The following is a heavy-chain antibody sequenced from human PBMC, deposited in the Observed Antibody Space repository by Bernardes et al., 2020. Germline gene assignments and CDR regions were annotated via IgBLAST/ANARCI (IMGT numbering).Heavy chain of an antibody. CDR3: ARPRLEPTYGDYVCLDF. J-gene: IGHJ4*02. Sequence: ASLKDSCKASGYNFISYAMYWVRQAPGQGLEWMGWVNAGNGNTKYSQKFQGRLTLTRDSYADIVYMELTRLTPEDTAVYYCARPRLEPTYGDYVCLDFWGQGTLVTVSS. D-gene: IGHD4-17*01. V-gene: IGHV1-3*01. CDR2: VNAGNGNT. CDR1: GYNFISYA.